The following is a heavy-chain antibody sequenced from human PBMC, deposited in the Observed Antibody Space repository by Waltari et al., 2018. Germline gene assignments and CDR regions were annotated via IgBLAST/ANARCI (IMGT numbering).Heavy chain of an antibody. J-gene: IGHJ6*02. CDR3: ARDPGQTYYYYYYGMDV. CDR2: ISAYKGNT. CDR1: GYTFTSYG. V-gene: IGHV1-18*01. Sequence: QVQLVQSGAEVKKPGASVKVSCKASGYTFTSYGISWVRQAPGQGLEGMGWISAYKGNTNNARKFQGRVTLTTDTSTSTAYMELRSLRSDDTAVYYCARDPGQTYYYYYYGMDVWGQGTTVTVSS.